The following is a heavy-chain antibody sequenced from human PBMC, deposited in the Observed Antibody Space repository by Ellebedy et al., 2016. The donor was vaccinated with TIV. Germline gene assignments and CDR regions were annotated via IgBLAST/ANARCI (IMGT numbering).Heavy chain of an antibody. V-gene: IGHV4-34*01. CDR2: INHSGST. Sequence: SETLSLTCAVYGGSFSGYYWSWIRQPPGKGLEWIGEINHSGSTNYNPSLKSRVTISVDTSKNRFSLKLSSVTAADTAVYYCARGLEYSSSSFDYWGQGTLVTVSS. CDR1: GGSFSGYY. CDR3: ARGLEYSSSSFDY. D-gene: IGHD6-6*01. J-gene: IGHJ4*02.